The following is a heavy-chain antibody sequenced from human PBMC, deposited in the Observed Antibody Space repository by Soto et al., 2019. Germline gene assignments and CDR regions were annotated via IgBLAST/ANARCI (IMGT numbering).Heavy chain of an antibody. J-gene: IGHJ6*02. Sequence: QVQLQQWGAGLLKPSETLSLTCAVYGGSFSGYYWSWIHQPPGKGLEWIGEINHSGSTNYNPSLKSRVTISVDTSKNQFSLKLSSVTAADTAVYYCAREGYYYGSGSYYSVWGQGTTVTVSS. V-gene: IGHV4-34*01. CDR2: INHSGST. CDR1: GGSFSGYY. D-gene: IGHD3-10*01. CDR3: AREGYYYGSGSYYSV.